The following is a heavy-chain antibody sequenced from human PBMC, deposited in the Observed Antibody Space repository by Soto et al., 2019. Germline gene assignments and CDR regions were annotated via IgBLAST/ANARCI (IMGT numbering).Heavy chain of an antibody. Sequence: QVQLQEMGPGLVKPSQTLTITRTVSGDSVNSAYWSWIRQLPGKGLEWMGNIHHTGKTFYNPSLKSRVAISIDTSKPLFSLKMRSITAADTAVYYCARTDAYNSSFFDSWGQGTVVTVSS. CDR3: ARTDAYNSSFFDS. D-gene: IGHD6-6*01. V-gene: IGHV4-31*03. J-gene: IGHJ4*02. CDR2: IHHTGKT. CDR1: GDSVNSAY.